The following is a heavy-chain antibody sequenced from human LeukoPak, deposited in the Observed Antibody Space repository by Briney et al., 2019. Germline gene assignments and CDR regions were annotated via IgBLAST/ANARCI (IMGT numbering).Heavy chain of an antibody. CDR3: ALWLVRGGFDY. Sequence: ASVKVSCKASGYTFTTYGISWVRQAPGQGLEWMGIINPSGGSTSYAQKFQGRVTMTRDTSTSTVYMELSSLRSEDTAVYYCALWLVRGGFDYWGQGTLVTVSS. D-gene: IGHD6-19*01. CDR1: GYTFTTYG. V-gene: IGHV1-46*01. CDR2: INPSGGST. J-gene: IGHJ4*02.